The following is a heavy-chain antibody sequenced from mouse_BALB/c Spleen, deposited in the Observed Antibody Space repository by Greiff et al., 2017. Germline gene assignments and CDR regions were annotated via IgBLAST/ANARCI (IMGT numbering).Heavy chain of an antibody. V-gene: IGHV5-9-4*01. Sequence: EVHLVESGGGLVKPGGSLKLSCAASGFTFSSYAMSWVRQSPEKRLEWVAEISSGGSYTYYPDTVTGRFTISRDNAKNTLYLEMSSLRSEDTAMYYCARGGVRGDYYAMDYWGQGTSVTVSS. CDR2: ISSGGSYT. J-gene: IGHJ4*01. CDR3: ARGGVRGDYYAMDY. D-gene: IGHD2-14*01. CDR1: GFTFSSYA.